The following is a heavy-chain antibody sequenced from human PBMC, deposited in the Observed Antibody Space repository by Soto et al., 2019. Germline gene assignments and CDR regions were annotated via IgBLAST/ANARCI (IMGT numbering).Heavy chain of an antibody. Sequence: SETLSLTCAVYGGSFSSYYWSWIRQPPGKGLEWIGVIYYSGSTNYNPSLKSRVTISVDTSKNQFSLKLSSVTAADTAVYYCASGYAVGIAARPGYFDYWGQGTQVTVSS. CDR1: GGSFSSYY. CDR3: ASGYAVGIAARPGYFDY. D-gene: IGHD6-6*01. V-gene: IGHV4-34*01. CDR2: IYYSGST. J-gene: IGHJ4*02.